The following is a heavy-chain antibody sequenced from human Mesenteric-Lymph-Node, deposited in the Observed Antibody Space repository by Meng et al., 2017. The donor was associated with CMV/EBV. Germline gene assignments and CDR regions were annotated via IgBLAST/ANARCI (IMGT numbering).Heavy chain of an antibody. J-gene: IGHJ6*02. D-gene: IGHD2-2*02. V-gene: IGHV1-69*10. Sequence: SVKVSCKAAGGTFSNHGVSWVRQAPGQGLEWVGGIIPILDIPNSAQKFRGRVTISADRSTSTVYMELSGLRSEDTAVYYCARSPSMRTIHGIDYYYGFDVWGQGTTVTVSS. CDR1: GGTFSNHG. CDR2: IIPILDIP. CDR3: ARSPSMRTIHGIDYYYGFDV.